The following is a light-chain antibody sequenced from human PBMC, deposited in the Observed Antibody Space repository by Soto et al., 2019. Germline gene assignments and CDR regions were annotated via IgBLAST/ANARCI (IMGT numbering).Light chain of an antibody. CDR2: EVR. Sequence: QSVLTPPASVSGSPGQSITISCTGTSSDIGSYNYVAWYQQFPGKTPKLIIYEVRNRPSGVSFRFSGSKSGNTASLTISGLQAEDEADYYCISDRGSDTSYVFGTGTKGTVL. CDR3: ISDRGSDTSYV. V-gene: IGLV2-14*01. CDR1: SSDIGSYNY. J-gene: IGLJ1*01.